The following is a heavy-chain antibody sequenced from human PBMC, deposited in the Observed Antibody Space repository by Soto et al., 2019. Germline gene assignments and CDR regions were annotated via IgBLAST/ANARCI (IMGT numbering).Heavy chain of an antibody. V-gene: IGHV4-59*03. Sequence: PSETLSLTCTVSGGSIRSYCWTWIRQPPGEGLEWIGCICNSGTTNYNPSLKSRVAISIDSQKSQFSLQLSSVTVADTAFCAGGGSIVVSTRRLMDVWGKGTTVTVSS. J-gene: IGHJ6*03. CDR2: ICNSGTT. D-gene: IGHD3-22*01. CDR3: GGSIVVSTRRLMDV. CDR1: GGSIRSYC.